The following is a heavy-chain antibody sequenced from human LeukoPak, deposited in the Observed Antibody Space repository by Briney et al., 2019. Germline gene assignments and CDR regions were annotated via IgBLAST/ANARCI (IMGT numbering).Heavy chain of an antibody. V-gene: IGHV1-69*04. CDR2: IIPIRSIA. D-gene: IGHD5-18*01. CDR1: VGTFSSYA. J-gene: IGHJ4*02. CDR3: ARGRYSYGYGY. Sequence: SVNVSCQASVGTFSSYAISWVRQAPGQGLEWMGRIIPIRSIANYAQKFQGRVTITADKSTSTAYMEQSSLRSEDTAVYYCARGRYSYGYGYWGQGTLVTVSS.